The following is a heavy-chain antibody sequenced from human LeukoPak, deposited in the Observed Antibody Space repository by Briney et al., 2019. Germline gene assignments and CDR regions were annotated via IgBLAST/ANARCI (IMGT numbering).Heavy chain of an antibody. CDR3: ARGLGSYAYSDAFDI. Sequence: GGSLRLSCAASGFTFSSYGMHWVRQAPGKGLEWVAFIRYDGSNKYYADSVKGRFTISRGDAKNSLYLQMDSLRDEDTSMYYCARGLGSYAYSDAFDIWGQGTVVTVSS. CDR2: IRYDGSNK. J-gene: IGHJ3*02. V-gene: IGHV3-30*02. D-gene: IGHD5-18*01. CDR1: GFTFSSYG.